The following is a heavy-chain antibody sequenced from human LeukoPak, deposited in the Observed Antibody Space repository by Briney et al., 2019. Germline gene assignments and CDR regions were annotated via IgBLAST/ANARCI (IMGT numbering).Heavy chain of an antibody. J-gene: IGHJ4*02. CDR3: ATRTRGFDY. V-gene: IGHV4-39*01. D-gene: IGHD1-1*01. CDR1: GDSISSSNYY. CDR2: IYYSGST. Sequence: SETLSLTCTVSGDSISSSNYYWTWLRQPPGKGLEWIGTIYYSGSTYYNPSLKSRVSISIDTSKNQFSLKLYSVTASDTAVYYCATRTRGFDYWGQGTLVTVSS.